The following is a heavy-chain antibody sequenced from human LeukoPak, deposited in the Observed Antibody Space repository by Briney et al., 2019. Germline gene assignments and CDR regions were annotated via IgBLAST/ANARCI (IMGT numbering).Heavy chain of an antibody. D-gene: IGHD2-15*01. J-gene: IGHJ5*02. CDR2: INHSGST. V-gene: IGHV4-34*01. CDR3: ARGGEGIVVVAANHWFDP. CDR1: GGSFSGYY. Sequence: PSETLSLTCAVYGGSFSGYYWSWIRQPPGKGLEWIGEINHSGSTNYNPSLKSRVTISVDTSKNQFSLKLSSVTAADTAVYYCARGGEGIVVVAANHWFDPWGQGTLVTVSS.